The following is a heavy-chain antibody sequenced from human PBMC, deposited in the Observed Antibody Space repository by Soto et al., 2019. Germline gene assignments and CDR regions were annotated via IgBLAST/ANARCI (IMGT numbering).Heavy chain of an antibody. Sequence: ASVKVSCKASGYTFTDYYMHWLRQAPGQGLEWMGWINPNSGGTNYAQKFQGRVTMTRDTSISTAYMEVSRLRSDDTAVYYCARDKVAGDYYYYDMDVWGQGTTVTVS. CDR2: INPNSGGT. J-gene: IGHJ6*02. V-gene: IGHV1-2*02. CDR1: GYTFTDYY. CDR3: ARDKVAGDYYYYDMDV. D-gene: IGHD6-19*01.